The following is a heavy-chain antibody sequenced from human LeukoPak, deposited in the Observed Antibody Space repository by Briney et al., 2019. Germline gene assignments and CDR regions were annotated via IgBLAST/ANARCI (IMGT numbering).Heavy chain of an antibody. J-gene: IGHJ6*03. CDR3: ARVPYGSGSPYYYYMDV. CDR2: IIPIFGTA. D-gene: IGHD3-10*01. Sequence: SVKVSCKASGGTFSSYAISWVRQAPGQGLEWMGGIIPIFGTANYAQKFQGRVTITADESTSTAYMELSSLRSEDTAVYYCARVPYGSGSPYYYYMDVWGKGTTVTISS. V-gene: IGHV1-69*13. CDR1: GGTFSSYA.